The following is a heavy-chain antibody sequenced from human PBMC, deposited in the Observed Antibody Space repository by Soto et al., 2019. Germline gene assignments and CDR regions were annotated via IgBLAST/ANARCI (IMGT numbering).Heavy chain of an antibody. CDR2: MNPNSGNT. D-gene: IGHD2-2*01. Sequence: QVQLVQSGAEVKKPGASVKVSCKASGYTFTNYDINWVRQATGQGLEWMGWMNPNSGNTGYAQKFKGRVTLTRNTSISTAYMELSSLRSEDTAVYYCARPLRYCSSTSCQYYFDYWGQGTLVTVSS. CDR3: ARPLRYCSSTSCQYYFDY. V-gene: IGHV1-8*01. CDR1: GYTFTNYD. J-gene: IGHJ4*02.